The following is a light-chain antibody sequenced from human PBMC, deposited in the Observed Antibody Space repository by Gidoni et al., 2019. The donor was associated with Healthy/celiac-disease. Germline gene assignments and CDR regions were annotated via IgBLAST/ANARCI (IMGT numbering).Light chain of an antibody. J-gene: IGKJ2*04. Sequence: IGLTQSPDFQSVTPKETVTITFRSSQSIGSSLHLYQHKPDQSPKLLIKYASQSISGVPSMFSGSGSGTDFTLTINSLEAEDAAAYYCHQRSSLPGSFGQRTKLEIK. CDR1: QSIGSS. V-gene: IGKV6D-21*02. CDR2: YAS. CDR3: HQRSSLPGS.